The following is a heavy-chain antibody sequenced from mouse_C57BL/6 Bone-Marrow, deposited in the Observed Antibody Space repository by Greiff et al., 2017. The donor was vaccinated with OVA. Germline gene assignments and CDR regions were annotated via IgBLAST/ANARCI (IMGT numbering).Heavy chain of an antibody. CDR3: ARWYYGSRTLYFDY. J-gene: IGHJ2*01. Sequence: QVQLQQPGAELVKPGASVKLSCKASGYTFTSYWMHWVKQRPGQGLEWIGMIHPNSGSTNYNEKFKSKATLTVDKSSSTAYMQLSSLTSEDSAVYYCARWYYGSRTLYFDYWGQGTTLTVSS. CDR2: IHPNSGST. CDR1: GYTFTSYW. V-gene: IGHV1-64*01. D-gene: IGHD1-1*01.